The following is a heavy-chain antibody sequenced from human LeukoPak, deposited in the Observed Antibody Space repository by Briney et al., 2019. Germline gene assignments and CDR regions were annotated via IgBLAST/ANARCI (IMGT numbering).Heavy chain of an antibody. D-gene: IGHD2-8*01. J-gene: IGHJ6*03. CDR3: ARESDCTNGVCYGYYYYMDV. Sequence: ASVKVSCKASGYTFTSYYMHWVRQAPGQGLEWMGIINPSGGSTSYAQKFQGRVTMTRDTSTNTVYMELSSLRSEDTAVYYCARESDCTNGVCYGYYYYMDVWGKGTTVTVS. CDR2: INPSGGST. CDR1: GYTFTSYY. V-gene: IGHV1-46*01.